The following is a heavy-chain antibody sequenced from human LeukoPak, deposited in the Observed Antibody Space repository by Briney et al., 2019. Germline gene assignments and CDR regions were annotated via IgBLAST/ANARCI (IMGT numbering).Heavy chain of an antibody. J-gene: IGHJ3*02. CDR1: GFNLDDYA. V-gene: IGHV3-9*01. Sequence: GGSLRLSCAASGFNLDDYAMHWVRQAPGKGLEWVSSISWDSGSSVYVDSVKGRFTISRDNAKNSLYLKMDSLTREDSALYYCVKDLRLDLHLDTFHIWGRGTRVTVSS. CDR2: ISWDSGSS. CDR3: VKDLRLDLHLDTFHI. D-gene: IGHD1-1*01.